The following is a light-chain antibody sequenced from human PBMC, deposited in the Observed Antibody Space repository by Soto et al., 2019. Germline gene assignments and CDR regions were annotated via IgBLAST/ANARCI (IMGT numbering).Light chain of an antibody. Sequence: IELMQSPGTLSFSPGERATLSCRASRSLSSAYLAWYQQKPGRAPRLLFYDASRRATGTPDRFSVSGSGTDFTLTISRLEPEDFAVYYCQQYGDSPRTFGQGTKVDIK. V-gene: IGKV3-20*01. CDR1: RSLSSAY. CDR3: QQYGDSPRT. J-gene: IGKJ1*01. CDR2: DAS.